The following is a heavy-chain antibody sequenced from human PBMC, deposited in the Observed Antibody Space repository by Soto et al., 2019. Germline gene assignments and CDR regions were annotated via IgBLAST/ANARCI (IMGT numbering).Heavy chain of an antibody. CDR3: AKDKPLDYGGNSAGGGMDV. Sequence: QVQLVESGGGVVQPGRSLRLSCAASGFTFSSYGMHWVRQAPGKGLEWVAVISYDGSNKYYADSVKGRFTISRDNSKNTLYLQMNSLRAEDTAVYYCAKDKPLDYGGNSAGGGMDVWGQGTTVTVSS. J-gene: IGHJ6*02. V-gene: IGHV3-30*18. D-gene: IGHD4-17*01. CDR2: ISYDGSNK. CDR1: GFTFSSYG.